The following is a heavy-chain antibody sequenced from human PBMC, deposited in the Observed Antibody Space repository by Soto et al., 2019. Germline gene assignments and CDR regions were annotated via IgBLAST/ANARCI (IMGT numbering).Heavy chain of an antibody. CDR1: GFTFSSYA. V-gene: IGHV3-23*01. CDR2: ISGSGGST. CDR3: AREKAGTGVGWYCDL. J-gene: IGHJ2*01. D-gene: IGHD6-19*01. Sequence: EVQLLESGGGLVQPGGSLRLSCAASGFTFSSYAMSWVRQAPGKGLEWVSAISGSGGSTYYADSVKGLFTISRDDSKNTLYVQLNSLRAEDTAVYYGAREKAGTGVGWYCDLWGGGTLYTVSS.